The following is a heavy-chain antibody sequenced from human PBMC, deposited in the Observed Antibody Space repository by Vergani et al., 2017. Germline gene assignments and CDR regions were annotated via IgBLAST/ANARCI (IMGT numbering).Heavy chain of an antibody. CDR2: IYPGDSDT. CDR1: GYSFTSYW. CDR3: ATLDYGDYVEADAFDI. J-gene: IGHJ3*02. V-gene: IGHV5-51*01. Sequence: EVQLVPSGAEVKKPGASLKISCKVSGYSFTSYWIGWVRQMPGKGLEWMGIIYPGDSDTRYSPSFQGQVTISADKSISTAYLQWSSLKASYTAMYYCATLDYGDYVEADAFDIWGQGTMVTVSS. D-gene: IGHD4-17*01.